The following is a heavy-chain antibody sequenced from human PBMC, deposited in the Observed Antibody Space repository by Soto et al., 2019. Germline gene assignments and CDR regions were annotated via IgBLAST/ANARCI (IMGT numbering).Heavy chain of an antibody. CDR3: ASVYGCTTTTCNYYFAY. J-gene: IGHJ4*02. CDR1: GFNFSRYT. Sequence: EVQLVESGGGLVKPGGSLRLSCVVSGFNFSRYTMHWVRQAPGKGLEWVSSINSGSLYIYYADSVKGRFTVSRDNAKKSLYLQVDSLRAEDTAVYYCASVYGCTTTTCNYYFAYGGRGTLVTVS. V-gene: IGHV3-21*01. D-gene: IGHD2-8*01. CDR2: INSGSLYI.